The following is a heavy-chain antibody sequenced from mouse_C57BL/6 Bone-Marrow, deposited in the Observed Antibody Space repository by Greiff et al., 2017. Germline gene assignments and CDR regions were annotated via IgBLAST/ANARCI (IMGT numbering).Heavy chain of an antibody. Sequence: VQLQQSVAELVRPGASVKLSCTASCFNIQNTSMHWVKPRPEQGLEWIGRIDPANGNPKYAPKFQSKATITVDTSSNKAYLQLSSLTSEDTASYYCDRGGFAYWGQGTLVTVSA. V-gene: IGHV14-3*01. J-gene: IGHJ3*01. CDR2: IDPANGNP. CDR1: CFNIQNTS. CDR3: DRGGFAY.